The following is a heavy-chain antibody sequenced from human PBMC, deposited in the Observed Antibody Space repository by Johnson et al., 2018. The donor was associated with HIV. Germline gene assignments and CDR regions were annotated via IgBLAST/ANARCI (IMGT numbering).Heavy chain of an antibody. V-gene: IGHV3-30*02. CDR1: GFTFSSYG. CDR2: IRYDGSNK. Sequence: QVQLVESGGGVVQPGGSLRLSCAASGFTFSSYGMHWVRQAPGKGLEWVAFIRYDGSNKYYADSVKGRFTISRDNSKNTLYLQMNSLRAEDTAVYYCARWVQLWVAFDIWGQGTMVTVSS. CDR3: ARWVQLWVAFDI. D-gene: IGHD5-18*01. J-gene: IGHJ3*02.